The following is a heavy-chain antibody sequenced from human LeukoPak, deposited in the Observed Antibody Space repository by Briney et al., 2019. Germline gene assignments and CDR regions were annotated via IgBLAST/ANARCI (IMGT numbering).Heavy chain of an antibody. J-gene: IGHJ3*02. V-gene: IGHV1-8*03. Sequence: GASVKVSCKASGYTFTSYDINWVRQATGQGLEWMGWMNPNSGNTGYAQKFQGRVTITRNTSISTAYMELSSLRSEDTAVYYCARVDTAMVNQGRSDAFDIWGQGTMVTVSS. CDR1: GYTFTSYD. CDR2: MNPNSGNT. D-gene: IGHD5-18*01. CDR3: ARVDTAMVNQGRSDAFDI.